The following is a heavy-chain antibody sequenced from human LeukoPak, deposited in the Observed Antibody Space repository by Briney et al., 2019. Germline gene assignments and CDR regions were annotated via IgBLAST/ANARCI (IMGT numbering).Heavy chain of an antibody. V-gene: IGHV3-21*01. CDR3: ARGPRVAATPGGDY. J-gene: IGHJ4*02. Sequence: GGSLRLSCAASGFTFSSYWMHWVRQAPGKGLEWVSSISSSSSYIYYADSVKGRFTISRDNAKNSLYLQMNSLRAEDTAVYYCARGPRVAATPGGDYWGQGTLVTVSS. CDR1: GFTFSSYW. D-gene: IGHD2-15*01. CDR2: ISSSSSYI.